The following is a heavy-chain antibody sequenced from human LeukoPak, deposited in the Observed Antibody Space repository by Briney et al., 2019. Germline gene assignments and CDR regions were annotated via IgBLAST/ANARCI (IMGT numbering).Heavy chain of an antibody. CDR2: INSDGTTT. D-gene: IGHD3-22*01. J-gene: IGHJ4*02. V-gene: IGHV3-74*01. CDR3: ARIRGGYYSDF. CDR1: GFIFSNYW. Sequence: GGSLRLSCAASGFIFSNYWMYWFRQAPGKGLVWVSRINSDGTTTTYADSVKGRFTISRDNAKNTLYLQMSSLTAEDTAVYYCARIRGGYYSDFWGQGTLVTVSS.